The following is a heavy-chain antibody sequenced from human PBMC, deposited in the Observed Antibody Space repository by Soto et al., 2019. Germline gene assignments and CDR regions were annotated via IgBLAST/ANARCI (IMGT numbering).Heavy chain of an antibody. D-gene: IGHD6-19*01. Sequence: SETLSLTCAVYGGSFSGYYWSWIRQPPGKGLEWIGEINHSGSTNYNPSLKGRVTISVDTSKNQFSLKLSSVTAADTAVYYCAHAVAGSYYYGMDVWGQGTTVTVSS. CDR2: INHSGST. V-gene: IGHV4-34*01. CDR3: AHAVAGSYYYGMDV. CDR1: GGSFSGYY. J-gene: IGHJ6*02.